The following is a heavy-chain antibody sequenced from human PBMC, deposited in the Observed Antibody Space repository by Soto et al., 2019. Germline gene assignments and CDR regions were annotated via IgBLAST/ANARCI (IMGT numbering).Heavy chain of an antibody. CDR3: ARHRVLSYCGCDCKPLDY. V-gene: IGHV4-34*01. D-gene: IGHD2-21*02. Sequence: QVQLQQWGAGLLKPSETLSLTCAVYGGSFSGYYWSWIRQPPGKGLEWIGEINHSGSTNYNPSLKSRVTISVDTSKNQFSLKLSSVTAADTAVYYCARHRVLSYCGCDCKPLDYWGQGTLVTVSS. CDR1: GGSFSGYY. J-gene: IGHJ4*02. CDR2: INHSGST.